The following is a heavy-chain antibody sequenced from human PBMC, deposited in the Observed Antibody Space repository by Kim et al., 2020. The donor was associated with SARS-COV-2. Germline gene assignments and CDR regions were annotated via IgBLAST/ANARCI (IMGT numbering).Heavy chain of an antibody. CDR2: INAGNGNT. V-gene: IGHV1-3*01. D-gene: IGHD2-15*01. CDR3: ARDAGDCSGGSCYSYGMDV. J-gene: IGHJ6*02. Sequence: ASVKVSCKASGYTFTSYAMHWVRQAPGQRLEWMGWINAGNGNTKYSQKFQGRVTITRDTSASTAYMELSSLRSEDTAVYYCARDAGDCSGGSCYSYGMDVWGQGTTVTVSS. CDR1: GYTFTSYA.